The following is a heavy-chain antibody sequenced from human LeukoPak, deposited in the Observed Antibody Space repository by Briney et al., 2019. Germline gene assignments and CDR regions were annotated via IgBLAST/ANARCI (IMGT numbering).Heavy chain of an antibody. CDR2: IWYDGTNK. CDR3: ARGRDGYNWIDY. CDR1: GFTFSSCG. Sequence: GRSLRLSCAASGFTFSSCGMHWVRQAPGKGLEWVAVIWYDGTNKYYADSVKGRFTISRDNSKNTLYLQMNSLRAQDTAVYYCARGRDGYNWIDYWGQGTLVTVSS. J-gene: IGHJ4*02. D-gene: IGHD5-24*01. V-gene: IGHV3-33*01.